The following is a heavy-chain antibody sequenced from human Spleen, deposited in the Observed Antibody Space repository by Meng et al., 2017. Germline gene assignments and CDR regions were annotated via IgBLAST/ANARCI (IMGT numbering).Heavy chain of an antibody. Sequence: QGQLQESGPGLVKPSGTLSLTCAVSGDSISSRDWWSWGRQPPGKGLEWIGEISQGSGRTNYNPSLKSRVTISLDKSKNQFSLNVNSVTAADTAVYYCVRNEGYSFGAWGQGTLVTVSS. D-gene: IGHD2-21*01. CDR3: VRNEGYSFGA. CDR2: ISQGSGRT. CDR1: GDSISSRDW. V-gene: IGHV4-4*02. J-gene: IGHJ5*02.